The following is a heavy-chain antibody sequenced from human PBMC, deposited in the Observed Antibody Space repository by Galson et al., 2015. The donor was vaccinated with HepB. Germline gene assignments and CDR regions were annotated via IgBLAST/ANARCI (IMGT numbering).Heavy chain of an antibody. CDR3: TRGYYYDSSGYYYVGYFQH. D-gene: IGHD3-22*01. J-gene: IGHJ1*01. CDR2: IRSKAYGGTT. V-gene: IGHV3-49*03. Sequence: SLRLSCAASGFTFGDYAMSWFRQAPGKGLEWVGFIRSKAYGGTTEYAASVKGRFTISRDDSKSIAHLQMTSLKTEDTAVYYCTRGYYYDSSGYYYVGYFQHWGQGTLVTVSS. CDR1: GFTFGDYA.